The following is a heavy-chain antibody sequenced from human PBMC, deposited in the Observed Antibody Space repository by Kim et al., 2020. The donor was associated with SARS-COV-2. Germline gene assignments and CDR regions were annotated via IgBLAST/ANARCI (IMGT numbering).Heavy chain of an antibody. CDR2: INPGNGNT. J-gene: IGHJ5*02. Sequence: ASVKVSCKASGYTFTSYAMHWVRQAPGQRLEWMGWINPGNGNTKYSQKFQGRVTITRDTSASTAYMELSSLRSEDTAVFYCARDARYCSGGSCYPGWFDPWGQGTLVTVSS. D-gene: IGHD2-15*01. CDR1: GYTFTSYA. V-gene: IGHV1-3*01. CDR3: ARDARYCSGGSCYPGWFDP.